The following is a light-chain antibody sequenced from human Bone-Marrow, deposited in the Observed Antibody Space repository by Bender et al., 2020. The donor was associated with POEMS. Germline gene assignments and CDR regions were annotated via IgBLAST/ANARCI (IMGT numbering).Light chain of an antibody. J-gene: IGLJ3*02. CDR2: DVN. Sequence: QSALTQPASVSGSPGQSITIYCTGTSSDIGGYNYVSWYQQHPGKAPKLMILDVNNRPSGVSNRFSGSKSGNTASLTISGLQAEDEADYFCISYTSSSTLVFGGGTKLTVL. V-gene: IGLV2-14*03. CDR1: SSDIGGYNY. CDR3: ISYTSSSTLV.